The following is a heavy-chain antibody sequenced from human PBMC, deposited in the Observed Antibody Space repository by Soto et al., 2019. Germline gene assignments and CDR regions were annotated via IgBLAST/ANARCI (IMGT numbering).Heavy chain of an antibody. J-gene: IGHJ6*02. CDR1: GFTFSPYG. Sequence: QVQLVESGGGVVQPGRSLRLSCAASGFTFSPYGMHWVRQAPGKGLEWVTAMSYHGNNQYYADSVKGRITISRDNSNNTLYLQVNSLRVQDTVVYYCARDLSPYGDYESYCYAMDVWGQGTTFTVSS. CDR2: MSYHGNNQ. V-gene: IGHV3-30*03. D-gene: IGHD4-17*01. CDR3: ARDLSPYGDYESYCYAMDV.